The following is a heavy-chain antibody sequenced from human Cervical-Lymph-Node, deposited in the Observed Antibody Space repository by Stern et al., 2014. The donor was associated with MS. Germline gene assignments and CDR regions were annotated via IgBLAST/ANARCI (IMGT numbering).Heavy chain of an antibody. Sequence: QVQLVQSGAEVKKPGASVKVSCKAFGYTFTSHYMHWVRQAPGQGLEWVGIINPSGDSANYAQKLQGRVTMTRDTSTSTVYMELSSPRSEDTAVYYCASGTGSKRPTGNYWGQGTLVTVSS. CDR2: INPSGDSA. CDR3: ASGTGSKRPTGNY. CDR1: GYTFTSHY. V-gene: IGHV1-46*04. D-gene: IGHD3/OR15-3a*01. J-gene: IGHJ4*02.